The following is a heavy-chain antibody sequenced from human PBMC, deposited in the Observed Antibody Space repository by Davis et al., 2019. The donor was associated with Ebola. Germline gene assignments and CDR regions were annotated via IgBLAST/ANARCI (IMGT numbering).Heavy chain of an antibody. J-gene: IGHJ6*02. CDR1: RYTFTRYA. CDR2: INTGDGNT. V-gene: IGHV1-3*04. Sequence: SVPVPRMASRYTFTRYAMHWVLQAPGQRLEWMGWINTGDGNTQYSQKFQGRVTITRDTSARTAYMELSSLRSEDTAVYYCARGPADFGVVIDYYYYGMDVWGQGTTVTVSS. CDR3: ARGPADFGVVIDYYYYGMDV. D-gene: IGHD3-3*01.